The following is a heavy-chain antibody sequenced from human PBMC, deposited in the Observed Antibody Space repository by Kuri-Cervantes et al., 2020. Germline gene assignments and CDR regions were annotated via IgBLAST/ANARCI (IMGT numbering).Heavy chain of an antibody. CDR2: IYHSGSA. V-gene: IGHV4-38-2*02. Sequence: SQTLSLTCAISGYSISSGYYWGWIRQPPGKGLQWLGTIYHSGSAYYKPSLKRRVTISVDTSKNQFSLKLSSVTAADTTVYYCARDKDGLFENWGQGVLVTVSS. CDR3: ARDKDGLFEN. J-gene: IGHJ4*02. D-gene: IGHD5-24*01. CDR1: GYSISSGYY.